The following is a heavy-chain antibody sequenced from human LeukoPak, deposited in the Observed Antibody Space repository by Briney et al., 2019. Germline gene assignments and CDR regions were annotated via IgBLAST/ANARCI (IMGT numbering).Heavy chain of an antibody. CDR2: ISGSGGST. Sequence: GGSLGLSCAASGFTFSSYAMSWVRQAPGKGLEWVSAISGSGGSTYYADSVKGRFTISRDNSKNTLSLQMNSLRAEDTAVYYCAREYSSGYYIFDYWGQGTLVTVSS. D-gene: IGHD3-22*01. J-gene: IGHJ4*02. CDR1: GFTFSSYA. V-gene: IGHV3-23*01. CDR3: AREYSSGYYIFDY.